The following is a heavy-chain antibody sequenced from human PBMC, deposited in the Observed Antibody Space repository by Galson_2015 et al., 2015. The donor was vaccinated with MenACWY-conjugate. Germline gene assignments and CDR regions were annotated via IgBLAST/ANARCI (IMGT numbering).Heavy chain of an antibody. Sequence: SLRLSCAASGFTFSDYYMSWIRQAPGKGLEWVSYISSSSSYTNYADSVKGRFTISRDNAKNSLYLQMNSLRAEDTAVYYCARVWGFDELGATDDAFDIWGQGTMVTVSS. CDR2: ISSSSSYT. D-gene: IGHD1-26*01. J-gene: IGHJ3*02. CDR3: ARVWGFDELGATDDAFDI. V-gene: IGHV3-11*06. CDR1: GFTFSDYY.